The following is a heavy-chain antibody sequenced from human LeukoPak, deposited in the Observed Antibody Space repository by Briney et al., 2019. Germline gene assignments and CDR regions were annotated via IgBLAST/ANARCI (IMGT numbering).Heavy chain of an antibody. CDR1: GYTFTGYY. D-gene: IGHD7-27*01. CDR3: ARDGLGTTTNFDY. CDR2: ISPNNGGT. V-gene: IGHV1-2*02. J-gene: IGHJ4*02. Sequence: ASVKVSCKASGYTFTGYYMHWVRQAPGQGLEWMGWISPNNGGTNYAQTFQGRVTMTRDTSISTAYMELSRLRSDDMAVYYCARDGLGTTTNFDYWGQGTLVTVSS.